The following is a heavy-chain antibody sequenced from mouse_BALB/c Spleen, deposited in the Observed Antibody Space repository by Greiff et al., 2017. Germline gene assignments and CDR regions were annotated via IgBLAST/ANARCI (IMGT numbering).Heavy chain of an antibody. CDR3: ARDPDGAMDY. J-gene: IGHJ4*01. V-gene: IGHV1-4*01. Sequence: VQLQQSGAELARPGASVKMSCTASGYTFTSYTMHWVKQRPGQGLEWIGYINPSSGYTNYNQKIKDKATLTADKSTSTAYMQLSSLTSEDSAVYYCARDPDGAMDYWGQGTSVTVSS. CDR2: INPSSGYT. CDR1: GYTFTSYT.